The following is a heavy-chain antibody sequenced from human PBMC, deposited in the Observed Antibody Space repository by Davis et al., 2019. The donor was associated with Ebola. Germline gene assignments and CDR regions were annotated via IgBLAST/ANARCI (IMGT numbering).Heavy chain of an antibody. Sequence: MPSETLSLTCAVYGGSFSGYYWSWIRQPPGKGLEWIGEINHSGSTNYNPSLKSQVTISVDTSKNQFSLKLSSVTAADTAVYYCARVRSYTWFDPWGQGTLVTVSS. CDR1: GGSFSGYY. CDR3: ARVRSYTWFDP. V-gene: IGHV4-34*01. D-gene: IGHD1-26*01. J-gene: IGHJ5*02. CDR2: INHSGST.